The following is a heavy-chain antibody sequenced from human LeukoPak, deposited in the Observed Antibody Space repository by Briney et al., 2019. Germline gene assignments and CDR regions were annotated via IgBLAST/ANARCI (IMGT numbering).Heavy chain of an antibody. Sequence: ASVKVSCKASGYTFSNFGISWVRQAPGQGLEWMGWISAYNGNTNYAQKLQGRVTMTTDTSTSTAYMELRSLRSDDTAVYYCARALDVYSGYVIFDYWGQGTLVTVSS. CDR1: GYTFSNFG. CDR3: ARALDVYSGYVIFDY. CDR2: ISAYNGNT. J-gene: IGHJ4*02. D-gene: IGHD5-12*01. V-gene: IGHV1-18*01.